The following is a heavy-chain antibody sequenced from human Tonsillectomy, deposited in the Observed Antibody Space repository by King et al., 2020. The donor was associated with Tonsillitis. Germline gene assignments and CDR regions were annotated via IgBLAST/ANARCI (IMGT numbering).Heavy chain of an antibody. J-gene: IGHJ4*02. CDR2: ISDSGGST. V-gene: IGHV3-23*04. D-gene: IGHD5-24*01. CDR1: GFTFSSYA. Sequence: VQLVESGGGLVQPGGSLRLSCAASGFTFSSYAMSWVRQAPGKGLEWVSLISDSGGSTYYADSVKGRFTIYRDNSKNTLYLQMNSLRAEDTAVYYCARVREEMATLQPLGYWGQGTLVTVSS. CDR3: ARVREEMATLQPLGY.